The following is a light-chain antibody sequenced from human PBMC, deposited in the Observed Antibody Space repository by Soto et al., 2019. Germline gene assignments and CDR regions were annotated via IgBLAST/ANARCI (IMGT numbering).Light chain of an antibody. CDR3: QQSYSTPPWT. CDR2: AAS. V-gene: IGKV1-39*01. CDR1: QSIVTY. J-gene: IGKJ1*01. Sequence: DIQMTQSPCSLSASVGDRVTITCRASQSIVTYLNWYLQKPGKAPKLLIYAASNLQSGVPSRFSGSGSGTDFTLTISSLQPEDFATYFCQQSYSTPPWTFGQGTKVDIK.